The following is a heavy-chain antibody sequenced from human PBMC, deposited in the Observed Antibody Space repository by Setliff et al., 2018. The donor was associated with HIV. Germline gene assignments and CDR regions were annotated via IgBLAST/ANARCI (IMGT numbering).Heavy chain of an antibody. CDR2: IYHSAST. CDR3: ARDGYSSSWYVISGSFDY. Sequence: PSETLSLTCAVSGYSISSGYYWGWSRQPPGKGLEWIGSIYHSASTYYNPSLKSRVTISVDTSENQFSLKLSSVTAADTAVYYCARDGYSSSWYVISGSFDYWGQGILVTVSS. J-gene: IGHJ4*02. CDR1: GYSISSGYY. V-gene: IGHV4-38-2*02. D-gene: IGHD6-13*01.